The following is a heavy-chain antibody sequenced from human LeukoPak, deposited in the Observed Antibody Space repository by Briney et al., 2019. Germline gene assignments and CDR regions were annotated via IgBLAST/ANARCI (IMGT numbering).Heavy chain of an antibody. CDR1: GGSPSSSN. CDR2: ISNSGST. CDR3: ARGPRVTMIVVVTEPVPLFDY. Sequence: ETLSLTRTVSGGSPSSSNWGWIRHPPGKGLERSGGISNSGSTNYNPSLKSRVTISVDTSKNQFSLKLSSVTAADTGVYYCARGPRVTMIVVVTEPVPLFDYWGQGTLVTVSS. D-gene: IGHD3-22*01. J-gene: IGHJ4*02. V-gene: IGHV4-59*01.